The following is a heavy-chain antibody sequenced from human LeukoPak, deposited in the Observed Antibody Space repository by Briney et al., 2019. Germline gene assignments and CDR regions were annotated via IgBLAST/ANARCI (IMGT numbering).Heavy chain of an antibody. Sequence: GGSLRLSCTASGFTFGDAAMGWVRQAPGKGLEWVGFIRSKAYGGTAVHAAPVKGRFTISRDDSKSIVYLQMNSLKTEDTAVYYCTRDQFYWGQGTLVTVSS. J-gene: IGHJ4*02. CDR3: TRDQFY. V-gene: IGHV3-49*04. CDR2: IRSKAYGGTA. D-gene: IGHD5-24*01. CDR1: GFTFGDAA.